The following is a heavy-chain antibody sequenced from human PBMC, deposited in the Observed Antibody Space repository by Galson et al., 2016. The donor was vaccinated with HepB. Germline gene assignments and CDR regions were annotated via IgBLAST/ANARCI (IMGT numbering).Heavy chain of an antibody. Sequence: SLRLSCAASGFTFNDYALHWVRQTPGKGLGWVSLVSGDGYSTYYADSVKGRFTISRDNSKNSLYLQMNSLRTEDTAFYYCARGLRGIDYRVLGWGQGTLVTVSS. D-gene: IGHD4-11*01. V-gene: IGHV3-43*02. J-gene: IGHJ4*02. CDR3: ARGLRGIDYRVLG. CDR2: VSGDGYST. CDR1: GFTFNDYA.